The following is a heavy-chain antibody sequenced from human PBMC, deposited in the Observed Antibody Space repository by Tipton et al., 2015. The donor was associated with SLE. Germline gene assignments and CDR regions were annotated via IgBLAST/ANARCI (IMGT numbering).Heavy chain of an antibody. CDR3: ARGLSGYSSSWFYYYYGMDV. Sequence: TLSLTCAVYGGSFSGYYWSWIRQPPGKGLEWIGEINHSRSTNYNPSLKSRVTISLDTSKNQFSLRLSSVTAADTAVYYCARGLSGYSSSWFYYYYGMDVWGQGTTVTVSS. CDR1: GGSFSGYY. CDR2: INHSRST. V-gene: IGHV4-34*01. J-gene: IGHJ6*02. D-gene: IGHD6-13*01.